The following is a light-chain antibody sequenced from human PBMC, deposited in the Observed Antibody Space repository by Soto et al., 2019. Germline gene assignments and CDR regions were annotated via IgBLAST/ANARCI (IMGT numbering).Light chain of an antibody. CDR1: QTIAKS. Sequence: DIQMTQSPSSLSASVGDTISITCRSFQTIAKSLNWYQQRTGKAPKLLIFGASNLHNGVPPRFSGPGSGVHFTLTITPPQPVDAATYYCYQSYSVPYTFGQGTTVDI. V-gene: IGKV1-39*01. CDR3: YQSYSVPYT. CDR2: GAS. J-gene: IGKJ2*01.